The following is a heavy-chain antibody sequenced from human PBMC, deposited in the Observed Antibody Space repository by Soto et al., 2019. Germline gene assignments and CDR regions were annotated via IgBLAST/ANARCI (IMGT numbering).Heavy chain of an antibody. J-gene: IGHJ3*02. D-gene: IGHD3-22*01. V-gene: IGHV1-8*01. CDR3: ARTDSSGYYADAFDI. CDR2: MNPNSGNT. Sequence: GASAKVSCQDSGSTFTRHYVHLLRQATVQGLEWMGWMNPNSGNTGYAQKFQGRVTMTRNTSISRAYMELSSLRSEDTAVYYCARTDSSGYYADAFDIWGQGPMVTGSS. CDR1: GSTFTRHY.